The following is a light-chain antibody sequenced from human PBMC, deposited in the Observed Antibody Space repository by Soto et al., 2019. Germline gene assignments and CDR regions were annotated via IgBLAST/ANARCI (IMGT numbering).Light chain of an antibody. Sequence: EIALTQSPGTLSLSPGERATLSCRASQSVGSYLAWFQQTPGQAPRLLIYDTSNRATGIPARFSGSGSGTDFTLTISSLETEDFAVYYCQQRSDWPPTFGQGTKVDI. J-gene: IGKJ1*01. CDR3: QQRSDWPPT. CDR1: QSVGSY. V-gene: IGKV3-11*01. CDR2: DTS.